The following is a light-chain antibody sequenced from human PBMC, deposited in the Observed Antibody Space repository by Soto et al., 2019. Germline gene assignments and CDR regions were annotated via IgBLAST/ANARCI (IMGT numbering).Light chain of an antibody. Sequence: EIVLTQSPGTLSLSPGERATLSCRASQSVSSSYLAWYQQKPGQAPRLLIYGASSRATGIPDRFSGSGSGTDFTLTISRLEPEDFAVHYCQHYGNSPLYTFGQGTKLEI. CDR2: GAS. CDR3: QHYGNSPLYT. CDR1: QSVSSSY. J-gene: IGKJ2*01. V-gene: IGKV3-20*01.